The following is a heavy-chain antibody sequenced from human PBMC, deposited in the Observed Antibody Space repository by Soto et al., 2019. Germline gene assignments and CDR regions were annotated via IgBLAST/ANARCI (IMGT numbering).Heavy chain of an antibody. D-gene: IGHD2-15*01. CDR2: ISYSGST. Sequence: PSETLPLTWTVSGASSTTYYWIWIRQPPGKGLEWIGYISYSGSTDYNPSLKSRVTISFDASKNQISLQVRSATAADAAVYYCARDLKEYCSDGKCNWFDPWGQGTLVTVSS. CDR3: ARDLKEYCSDGKCNWFDP. CDR1: GASSTTYY. V-gene: IGHV4-59*01. J-gene: IGHJ5*02.